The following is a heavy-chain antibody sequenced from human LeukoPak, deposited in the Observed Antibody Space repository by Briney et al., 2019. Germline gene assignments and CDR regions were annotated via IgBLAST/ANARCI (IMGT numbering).Heavy chain of an antibody. J-gene: IGHJ6*03. CDR3: ARGLPNYYYYYYMDV. CDR1: GFTFSSYA. CDR2: INHSGST. Sequence: PGGSLRLSCAASGFTFSSYAMSWVRQPPGKGLEWIGEINHSGSTNYNPSLKSRVTISVDTSKNQFSLKLSSVTAADTAVYYCARGLPNYYYYYYMDVWGKGTTVTVSS. V-gene: IGHV4-34*01.